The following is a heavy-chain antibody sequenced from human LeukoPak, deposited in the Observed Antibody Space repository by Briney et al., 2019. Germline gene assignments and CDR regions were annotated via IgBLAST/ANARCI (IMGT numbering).Heavy chain of an antibody. CDR2: ISGSGGST. V-gene: IGHV3-23*01. CDR1: GFTFSSYA. CDR3: ARDGRYSYDHDAFDI. Sequence: GGSLRLSCAASGFTFSSYAMSWVRQAPGKGLEWVSAISGSGGSTYYADSVKGRFTISRDNSKNTLYLQMNSLRAEDTAVYYCARDGRYSYDHDAFDIWGQGTMVTVSS. D-gene: IGHD5-18*01. J-gene: IGHJ3*02.